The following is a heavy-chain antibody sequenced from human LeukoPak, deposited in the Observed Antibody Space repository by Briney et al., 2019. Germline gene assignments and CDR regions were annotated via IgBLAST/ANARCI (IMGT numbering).Heavy chain of an antibody. CDR2: INPNSGGT. V-gene: IGHV1-2*02. D-gene: IGHD3-22*01. CDR1: GYTFTGYY. Sequence: ASVKVSCKASGYTFTGYYMHWVRQAPGQGLEWMGWINPNSGGTNYARKFQGRVTMTRDTSISTAYMELSRLRSDDTAVYYCARGENSSGYYYIPDYWGQGTLVTVSS. CDR3: ARGENSSGYYYIPDY. J-gene: IGHJ4*02.